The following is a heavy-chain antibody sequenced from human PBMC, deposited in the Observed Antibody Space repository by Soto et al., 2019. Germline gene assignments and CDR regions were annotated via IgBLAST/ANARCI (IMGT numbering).Heavy chain of an antibody. CDR3: AKFRGPSYSYYYMDV. CDR1: GFTFGTYA. J-gene: IGHJ6*03. V-gene: IGHV3-23*01. D-gene: IGHD3-16*01. CDR2: ISGSGRTT. Sequence: EVQLLESGGGLVQPGGSLRLSCAASGFTFGTYAMKWLRQAPGRGLECVSFISGSGRTTYYADSVKGGFTVSRDNSKNTMYLQMNSLRAEDTALYYCAKFRGPSYSYYYMDVWGKGTTVTVSS.